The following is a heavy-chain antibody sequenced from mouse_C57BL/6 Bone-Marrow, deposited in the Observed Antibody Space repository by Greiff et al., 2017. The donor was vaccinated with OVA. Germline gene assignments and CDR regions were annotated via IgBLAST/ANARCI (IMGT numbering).Heavy chain of an antibody. V-gene: IGHV1-50*01. CDR2: IVPSDSYT. J-gene: IGHJ1*03. CDR1: GYTFTSYW. Sequence: VQLQQSGAELVKPGASVKLSCKASGYTFTSYWMQWVKQRPGQGLEWIGEIVPSDSYTNYNQKFKGKATFTVDPSSSTAYMQLSSLTSEDSAVYYCARFSVITTVVADWYFDVWGTGTTVTVSS. D-gene: IGHD1-1*01. CDR3: ARFSVITTVVADWYFDV.